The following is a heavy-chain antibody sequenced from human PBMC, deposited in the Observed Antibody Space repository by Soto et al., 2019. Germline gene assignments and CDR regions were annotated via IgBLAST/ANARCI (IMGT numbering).Heavy chain of an antibody. Sequence: QVQLVESGGGVVQPGRSLRLSCAASGFTFSGYGMHWVRQAPGEGLEWVAIISYDGRKTYYADSVKGRFTTSRDNSKNTLFLQMNSLRAEDTAVYYCAKDLHPNRDGYHYGGDYWGQGTLVTVSS. J-gene: IGHJ4*02. CDR2: ISYDGRKT. CDR1: GFTFSGYG. D-gene: IGHD5-12*01. V-gene: IGHV3-30*18. CDR3: AKDLHPNRDGYHYGGDY.